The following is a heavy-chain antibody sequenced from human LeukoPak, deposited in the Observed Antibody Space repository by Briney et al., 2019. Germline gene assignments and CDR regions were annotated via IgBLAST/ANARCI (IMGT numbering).Heavy chain of an antibody. Sequence: PSETLSLTCTVSGGSISSTSYYWGWIRQPPGKGLEWIGNIYYIGSTYYNPSLKSRVTISVDTSKNQFSLKLSSVTAADTAVYYCARDTGSYPHVAFDIWGQGTMVTVSS. V-gene: IGHV4-39*07. J-gene: IGHJ3*02. CDR1: GGSISSTSYY. CDR3: ARDTGSYPHVAFDI. CDR2: IYYIGST. D-gene: IGHD1-26*01.